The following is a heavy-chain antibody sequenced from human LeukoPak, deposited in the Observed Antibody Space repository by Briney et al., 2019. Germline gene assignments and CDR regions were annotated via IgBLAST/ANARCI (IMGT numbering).Heavy chain of an antibody. Sequence: GGSLRLSCAASGFTFSSYAMHWVRQAPGKGLEWVAVIPYDGSNKYYADSVRGRFTISRDNSKSTLSLQMNSPRAEDTAIYYCATYRQVLLPFESWGQGTLVTVSS. D-gene: IGHD2-8*02. CDR1: GFTFSSYA. V-gene: IGHV3-30*04. CDR2: IPYDGSNK. CDR3: ATYRQVLLPFES. J-gene: IGHJ4*02.